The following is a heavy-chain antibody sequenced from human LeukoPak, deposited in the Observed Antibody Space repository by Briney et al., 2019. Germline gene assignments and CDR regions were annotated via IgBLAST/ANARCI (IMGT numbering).Heavy chain of an antibody. CDR3: AEIAAAGTLFDY. CDR2: INHRGST. V-gene: IGHV4-34*01. Sequence: PSETLSLTCAVYGGSFSAYYWSWIRQPPGKGLEWTGEINHRGSTNYNPSLMSRVTMSVDTSKNQFSLKLSSVTAADTAVYYCAEIAAAGTLFDYWGQGTLVTVSS. J-gene: IGHJ4*02. CDR1: GGSFSAYY. D-gene: IGHD6-13*01.